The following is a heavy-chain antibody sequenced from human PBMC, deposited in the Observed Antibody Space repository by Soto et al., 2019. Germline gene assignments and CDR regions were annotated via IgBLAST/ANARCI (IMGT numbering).Heavy chain of an antibody. J-gene: IGHJ3*02. Sequence: HLGGNPRIACAAYEFSFGSYWMHWVRQALGKGLVCVSRINSDGSSTSYADSVKGRFTISRDNAKNTLYLQMNSLGAEDTAVYFFADSVSSEHAIDI. D-gene: IGHD6-25*01. V-gene: IGHV3-74*01. CDR2: INSDGSST. CDR1: EFSFGSYW. CDR3: ADSVSSEHAIDI.